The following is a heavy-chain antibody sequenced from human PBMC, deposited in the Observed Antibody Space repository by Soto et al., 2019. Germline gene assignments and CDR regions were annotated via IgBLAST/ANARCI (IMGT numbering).Heavy chain of an antibody. V-gene: IGHV4-39*01. J-gene: IGHJ4*02. CDR3: ARHSVELRGYYDSSGYWYFDY. Sequence: QLQLQESGPGLVKPSETLSLTCTVSGGSISSSSYYWGWIRQPPGKGLEWIGNIYYSGSTYYNPSLKSRVTISVDTSKNQFSLKLSSVTAADTAVFYCARHSVELRGYYDSSGYWYFDYWGQGTLVTVSS. D-gene: IGHD3-22*01. CDR2: IYYSGST. CDR1: GGSISSSSYY.